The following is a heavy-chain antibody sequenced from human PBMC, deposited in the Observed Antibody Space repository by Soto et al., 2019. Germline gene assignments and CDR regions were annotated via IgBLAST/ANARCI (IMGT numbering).Heavy chain of an antibody. J-gene: IGHJ6*02. CDR1: GGSISSSNW. CDR3: ARYRFDGMDV. CDR2: IYPSGIT. Sequence: TSETLSLTCAVSGGSISSSNWWTWVRLPPGKGLEWIGEIYPSGITNYNPSLKSRVTISVDTSKNQFSLKLSSVTAADTAVYYCARYRFDGMDVWGQGTTVTVSS. V-gene: IGHV4-4*02. D-gene: IGHD1-26*01.